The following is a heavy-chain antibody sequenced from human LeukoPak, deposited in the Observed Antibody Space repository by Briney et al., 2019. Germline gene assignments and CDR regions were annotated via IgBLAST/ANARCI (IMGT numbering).Heavy chain of an antibody. CDR2: ISYDGSNK. J-gene: IGHJ4*02. CDR1: GFTFSSYA. Sequence: GGSLRLSCAASGFTFSSYAMHWVRQAPGKGLEWVAVISYDGSNKYYADSVKGRFTISRDNSKNTLYQQMNSLRAEDTAVYYCAKDRITMIVVVILDYWGQGTLVTVSS. V-gene: IGHV3-30*04. CDR3: AKDRITMIVVVILDY. D-gene: IGHD3-22*01.